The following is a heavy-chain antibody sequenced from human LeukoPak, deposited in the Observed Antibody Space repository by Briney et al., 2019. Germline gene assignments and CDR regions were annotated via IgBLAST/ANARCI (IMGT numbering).Heavy chain of an antibody. J-gene: IGHJ4*02. CDR2: ISYSGST. CDR1: GXSVNSGTYY. Sequence: PSETLSLTCTVSGXSVNSGTYYWSWIRQPPGKGLEWIGYISYSGSTNYNPSLKSRVTISVDTSKNQFSLKLSSVTAADTAVYYCARGGRWLQFNYWGQGTLVTVSS. V-gene: IGHV4-61*01. CDR3: ARGGRWLQFNY. D-gene: IGHD5-24*01.